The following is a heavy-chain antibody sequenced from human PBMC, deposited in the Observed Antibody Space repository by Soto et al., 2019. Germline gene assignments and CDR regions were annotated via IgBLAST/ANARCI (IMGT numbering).Heavy chain of an antibody. V-gene: IGHV3-23*01. Sequence: EVQLLESGGGLVQTGGSLRLSCAASGFTFSSYAMSWVRQAPGKGLEWVSGTTGSGDRTYYADSVKGRFTISRDNSKNTLDLQMNSLIAEDTAVYYCAKGTGDYIWGSDRMSDYFDYWGQGPLVTVSS. J-gene: IGHJ4*02. CDR3: AKGTGDYIWGSDRMSDYFDY. D-gene: IGHD3-16*02. CDR2: TTGSGDRT. CDR1: GFTFSSYA.